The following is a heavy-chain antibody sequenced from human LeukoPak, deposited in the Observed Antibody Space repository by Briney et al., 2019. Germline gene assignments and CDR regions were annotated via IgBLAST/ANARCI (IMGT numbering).Heavy chain of an antibody. V-gene: IGHV3-49*03. D-gene: IGHD2-15*01. CDR1: GFTFGDYA. CDR3: TRDRLEYCSGGSCYSDYYYGMDV. Sequence: GSLRLSCTASGFTFGDYAMSWFRQAPGKGLEWVGFIRSKAYGGTTEYAASVKGRFTISRDDSKSTAYLQMNSLKTEDTAVYYCTRDRLEYCSGGSCYSDYYYGMDVWGQGTTVTVSS. CDR2: IRSKAYGGTT. J-gene: IGHJ6*02.